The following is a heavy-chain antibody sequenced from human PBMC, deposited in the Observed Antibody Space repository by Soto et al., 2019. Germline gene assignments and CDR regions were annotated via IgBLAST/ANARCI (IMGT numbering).Heavy chain of an antibody. D-gene: IGHD5-18*01. CDR3: AREGRGDTAMSSGDWFDP. CDR1: GFTFSNST. V-gene: IGHV3-21*01. Sequence: GGSLRLSCAASGFTFSNSTMNWVRQAPGKGLEWVSSISSSSSYIYYADSVKGRFTISRDNAKNSLYLQMNSLRAEDTAVYYCAREGRGDTAMSSGDWFDPWGQGTLVTVSS. CDR2: ISSSSSYI. J-gene: IGHJ5*02.